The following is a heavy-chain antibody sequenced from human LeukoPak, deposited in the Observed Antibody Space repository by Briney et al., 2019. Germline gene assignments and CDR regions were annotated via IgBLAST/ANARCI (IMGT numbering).Heavy chain of an antibody. J-gene: IGHJ2*01. D-gene: IGHD4-17*01. V-gene: IGHV3-11*01. CDR2: ISSSGTTI. Sequence: PGGSLRLSCAASGFTFSDYYISWIRQAPGKGLEWVSYISSSGTTIYYADSVKGRFTISRDNAKNSLYLQMNSLRAEDTAVYYCARRTVTRDWYFDLWGRGTLVTVSS. CDR3: ARRTVTRDWYFDL. CDR1: GFTFSDYY.